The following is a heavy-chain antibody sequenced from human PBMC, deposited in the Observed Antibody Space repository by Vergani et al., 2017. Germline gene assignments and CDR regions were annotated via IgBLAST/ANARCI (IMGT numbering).Heavy chain of an antibody. CDR1: GFTFSSYG. CDR3: AKVKLLWFGELLYTPGYFDY. CDR2: ISYDGSNK. V-gene: IGHV3-30*18. D-gene: IGHD3-10*01. J-gene: IGHJ4*02. Sequence: QVQLVESGGGVVQPGRSLRLSCAASGFTFSSYGMQWVRQAPGKGLEWVAVISYDGSNKYYADSVKGRFTISRDNSKNTLYLQMNSLRAEDTAVYYCAKVKLLWFGELLYTPGYFDYWGQGTLVTVSS.